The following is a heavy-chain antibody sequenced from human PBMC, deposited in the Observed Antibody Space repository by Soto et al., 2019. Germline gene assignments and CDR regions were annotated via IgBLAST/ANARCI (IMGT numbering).Heavy chain of an antibody. D-gene: IGHD3-16*02. V-gene: IGHV3-21*01. CDR1: GFTFSSYS. J-gene: IGHJ4*02. Sequence: PGGSLRLSCAASGFTFSSYSMNWVRQAPGKGLEWVSSISSSSSYIYYADSVKGRFTISRDNAKNSLYLQMNSLRAEDTAVYYCARDRLYDYIWGSYRPSAGFDYWGQGTLVTVSS. CDR2: ISSSSSYI. CDR3: ARDRLYDYIWGSYRPSAGFDY.